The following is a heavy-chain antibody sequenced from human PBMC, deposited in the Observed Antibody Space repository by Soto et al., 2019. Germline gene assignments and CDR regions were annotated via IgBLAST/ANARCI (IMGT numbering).Heavy chain of an antibody. V-gene: IGHV4-34*01. J-gene: IGHJ3*02. CDR3: AMRSEDAFDI. Sequence: QVQLQQWGAGLLKPSETLSLTCAVYGGSFSGYYWSWIRQPPGKGLEWIGEINHSGSTNYNPSLKSRVTISVDTSKNQFSLKLSSVTAADTAVYYCAMRSEDAFDIWGQGTMVTVSS. CDR1: GGSFSGYY. CDR2: INHSGST.